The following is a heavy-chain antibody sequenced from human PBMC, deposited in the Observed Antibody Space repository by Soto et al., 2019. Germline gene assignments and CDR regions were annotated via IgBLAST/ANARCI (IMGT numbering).Heavy chain of an antibody. CDR3: VRDGTKTLRDWFAP. CDR1: GASISGFY. D-gene: IGHD1-1*01. J-gene: IGHJ5*02. CDR2: IYATGTT. V-gene: IGHV4-4*07. Sequence: PETLSVTCTGSGASISGFYWSWIRKSAGKGLEWIGRIYATGTTDYNPSLKSRVMMSVDTSNKQFSLKLRSVTAADTAVYYCVRDGTKTLRDWFAPWGQGLSVTVS.